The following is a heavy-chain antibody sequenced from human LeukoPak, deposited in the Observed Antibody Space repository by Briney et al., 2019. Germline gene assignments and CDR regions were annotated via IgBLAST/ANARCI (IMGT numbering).Heavy chain of an antibody. D-gene: IGHD3-22*01. J-gene: IGHJ4*02. V-gene: IGHV4-30-4*01. Sequence: SETLSLTCTVSGGSISSGDYYWSCIRQPPGKGLEWIGYIYYSGSTYYNPSLKSRVTISVDTSKNQFSLKLSSVTAADTAVYYWARENYYDSSGYSDWGQGTLVTVSS. CDR2: IYYSGST. CDR3: ARENYYDSSGYSD. CDR1: GGSISSGDYY.